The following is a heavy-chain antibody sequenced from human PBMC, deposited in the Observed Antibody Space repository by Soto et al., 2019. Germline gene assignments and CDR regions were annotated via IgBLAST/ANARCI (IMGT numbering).Heavy chain of an antibody. J-gene: IGHJ4*02. Sequence: SETVSLTCTGSGGSISSGGYYWSWIRQHPGKGLEWIGYIYYSGSTYYNPSLKSRVTISVDTSKNQFSLKLSSVTAADTAVYYCARLIITSAERVYYFDYWGQGTLVTVSS. CDR1: GGSISSGGYY. V-gene: IGHV4-31*03. D-gene: IGHD3-22*01. CDR3: ARLIITSAERVYYFDY. CDR2: IYYSGST.